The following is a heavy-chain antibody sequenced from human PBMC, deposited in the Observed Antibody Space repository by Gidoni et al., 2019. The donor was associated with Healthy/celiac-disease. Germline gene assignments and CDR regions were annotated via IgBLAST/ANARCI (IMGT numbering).Heavy chain of an antibody. CDR2: IYHSGST. J-gene: IGHJ5*02. Sequence: LQLQESGSGLVKPSQTLSLTCAVSGGSISSGGYSWSWIRQPPGKGLEWIGYIYHSGSTYYNPSLKSRVTISVDRSKNQFSLKLSSVTAADTAVYYCARGYCSSTSCYPRSNWFDPWGQGTLVTVSS. D-gene: IGHD2-2*01. V-gene: IGHV4-30-2*01. CDR1: GGSISSGGYS. CDR3: ARGYCSSTSCYPRSNWFDP.